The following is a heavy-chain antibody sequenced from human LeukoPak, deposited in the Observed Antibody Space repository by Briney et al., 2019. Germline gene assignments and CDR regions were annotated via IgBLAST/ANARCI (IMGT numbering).Heavy chain of an antibody. CDR1: GFTFSSYG. D-gene: IGHD5-24*01. Sequence: PGRSLRLSCAASGFTFSSYGMHWVRQAPGKGLEWVAVISYDGSNKYYADSVKGRFTISRDNSKNTLYLQMNSLRAEDTAVYYCAKDHSGDGYNGDFDYWGQGTLVTVSS. CDR2: ISYDGSNK. CDR3: AKDHSGDGYNGDFDY. J-gene: IGHJ4*02. V-gene: IGHV3-30*18.